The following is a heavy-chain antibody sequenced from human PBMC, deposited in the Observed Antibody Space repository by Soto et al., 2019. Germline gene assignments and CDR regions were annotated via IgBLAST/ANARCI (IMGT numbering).Heavy chain of an antibody. CDR3: AKEGGGGRNYYYSMDV. D-gene: IGHD2-15*01. Sequence: GGSLRLSCAASGFTFSSQAMSWVRRAPGKGLEWVSGISGSGGSTNYADSVKGRFTISRDNSKNTLYLQMNSLRVEDTAVYYCAKEGGGGRNYYYSMDVWGQGTTVTVSS. CDR1: GFTFSSQA. V-gene: IGHV3-23*01. J-gene: IGHJ6*02. CDR2: ISGSGGST.